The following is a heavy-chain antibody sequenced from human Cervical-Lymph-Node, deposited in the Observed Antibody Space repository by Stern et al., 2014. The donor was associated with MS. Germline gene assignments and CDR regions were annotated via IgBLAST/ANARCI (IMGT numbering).Heavy chain of an antibody. CDR3: ARRGDA. CDR2: VYTSGST. CDR1: GGSISSGDYY. Sequence: QVQLQESGPGLVKPSQTLSLTCTVSGGSISSGDYYWNWIRQPAGKGLEWIGRVYTSGSTNYNPSLKSRVTISLDASKNQFPLKLSSGTAADTAVYYCARRGDAWGQGILVTVSS. D-gene: IGHD3-10*01. V-gene: IGHV4-61*02. J-gene: IGHJ5*02.